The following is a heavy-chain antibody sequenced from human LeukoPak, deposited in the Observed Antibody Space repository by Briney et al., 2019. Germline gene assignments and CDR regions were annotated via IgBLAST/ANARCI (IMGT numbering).Heavy chain of an antibody. D-gene: IGHD2-2*01. Sequence: GGSLRLSCAASGFTFSSYAMSWVRQAPGKGLEWVSGISPSGGITYYTDSVKGRFTISRDNAKNSLYLQMNSLRAEDTAVYYCARDLGYCSSTSCYFLSFDYWGQGTLVTVSS. CDR2: ISPSGGIT. J-gene: IGHJ4*02. CDR3: ARDLGYCSSTSCYFLSFDY. V-gene: IGHV3-23*01. CDR1: GFTFSSYA.